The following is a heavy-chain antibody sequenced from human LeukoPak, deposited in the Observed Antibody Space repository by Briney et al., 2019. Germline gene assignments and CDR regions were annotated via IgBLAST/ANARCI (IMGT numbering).Heavy chain of an antibody. CDR3: AKDPSQEATDIVVVPAAIDY. CDR1: GFTFSSYG. CDR2: ISGSGCST. Sequence: QTGGSLRLSCAASGFTFSSYGMSWVRQAPGKGLEWVSAISGSGCSTYYADSAKGRFTISRDNSKNTLYLQMNSLRAEDTAVYYCAKDPSQEATDIVVVPAAIDYWGQGTLVTVSS. V-gene: IGHV3-23*01. D-gene: IGHD2-2*01. J-gene: IGHJ4*02.